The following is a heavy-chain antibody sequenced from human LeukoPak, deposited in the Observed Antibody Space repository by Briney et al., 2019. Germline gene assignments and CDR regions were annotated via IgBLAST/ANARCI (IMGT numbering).Heavy chain of an antibody. Sequence: GGSLRLSCAASGFTVSSNYMSWVRQAPGKGLEGGSVIYSGGSTYYTDSVTGRFTISRDNSKNTLYLQMNSLRAEHTAVYYCARVRPRVGAEYYFDYWGQGTLVTVSS. CDR2: IYSGGST. D-gene: IGHD1-26*01. CDR3: ARVRPRVGAEYYFDY. J-gene: IGHJ4*02. CDR1: GFTVSSNY. V-gene: IGHV3-53*01.